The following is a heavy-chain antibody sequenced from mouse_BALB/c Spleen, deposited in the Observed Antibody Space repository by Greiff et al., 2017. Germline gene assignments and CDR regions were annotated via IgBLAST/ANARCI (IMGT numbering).Heavy chain of an antibody. D-gene: IGHD3-1*01. V-gene: IGHV1-9*01. Sequence: VQLQQSGAELMKPGASVKISCKATGYTFSSYWIEWVKQRPGHGLEWIGEILPGSGSTNYNEKFKGKATFTADTSSNTAYMQLSSLTSEDSAVYYCATYSGAMDYWGQGTSVTVSS. J-gene: IGHJ4*01. CDR2: ILPGSGST. CDR3: ATYSGAMDY. CDR1: GYTFSSYW.